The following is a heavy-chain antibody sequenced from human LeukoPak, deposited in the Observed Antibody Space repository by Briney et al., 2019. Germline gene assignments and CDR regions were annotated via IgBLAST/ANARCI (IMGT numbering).Heavy chain of an antibody. CDR2: IYSGGTT. V-gene: IGHV3-53*01. D-gene: IGHD3-22*01. CDR3: ARLLYYYDSSIYQRYFDY. CDR1: GLTVSSNY. J-gene: IGHJ4*02. Sequence: PGGSLRLSCAASGLTVSSNYMTWVRQAQGKGLEWVSIIYSGGTTHYADSVKGRFTISRDNSKNTLYLQMNSLRAEDTAVYYCARLLYYYDSSIYQRYFDYWGRGTLVTVSS.